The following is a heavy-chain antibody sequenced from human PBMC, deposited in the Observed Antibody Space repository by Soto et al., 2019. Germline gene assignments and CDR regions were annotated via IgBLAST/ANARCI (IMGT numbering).Heavy chain of an antibody. Sequence: SQTLSLTCAISGDSVSSNSAAWNWIRQSPSRGLEWLGRTYYRSKWYNDYAVSVKSRITINPDTSKNQFSLQLNSVTPEDTAVYYCARDWVHRSRDKYYFDYWGQGTLVTVSS. CDR2: TYYRSKWYN. V-gene: IGHV6-1*01. CDR3: ARDWVHRSRDKYYFDY. D-gene: IGHD2-15*01. CDR1: GDSVSSNSAA. J-gene: IGHJ4*02.